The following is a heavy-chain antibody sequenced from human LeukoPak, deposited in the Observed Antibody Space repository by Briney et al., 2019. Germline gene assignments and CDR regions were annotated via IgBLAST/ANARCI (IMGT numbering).Heavy chain of an antibody. CDR2: ISGRGGST. J-gene: IGHJ4*02. CDR1: GFTFSSYA. Sequence: GGSLRLSCAASGFTFSSYAMSWVRQAPGKGLEWVSAISGRGGSTYYADSVKGRFTISRDNSKNTLYLQMNSLRAEDTAVYYCAKPVEMATIVGIFDYWGQGTLVTVSS. CDR3: AKPVEMATIVGIFDY. D-gene: IGHD5-24*01. V-gene: IGHV3-23*01.